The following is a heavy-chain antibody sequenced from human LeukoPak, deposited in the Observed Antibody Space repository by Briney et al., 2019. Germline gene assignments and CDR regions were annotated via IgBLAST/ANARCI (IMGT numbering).Heavy chain of an antibody. CDR1: GYTFTLYY. CDR2: INANSGGT. CDR3: ATYYDILTGYYTSDFDY. J-gene: IGHJ4*02. V-gene: IGHV1-2*02. Sequence: ASVKVSFKASGYTFTLYYMHWVRQAPGQGREWMGWINANSGGTNYAQKFQGMFTITIATSISPFYMELSTLRSDYTAFYYCATYYDILTGYYTSDFDYWGQGTLVTVSS. D-gene: IGHD3-9*01.